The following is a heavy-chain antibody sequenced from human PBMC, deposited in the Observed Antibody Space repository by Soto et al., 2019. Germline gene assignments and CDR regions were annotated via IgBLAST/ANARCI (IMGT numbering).Heavy chain of an antibody. CDR1: GGSISTGSYY. CDR2: ISNSGST. V-gene: IGHV4-39*02. Sequence: QLQLQESGPGLVKPSETLSLMCTVSGGSISTGSYYWAWIRQPPGKGREWIGSISNSGSTNYNPSLKSRDTISVDTSKNHLSRNLSSVTAADTAVYDCAGDRITGSTWFDPWGQGTLVTVSS. J-gene: IGHJ5*02. D-gene: IGHD1-7*01. CDR3: AGDRITGSTWFDP.